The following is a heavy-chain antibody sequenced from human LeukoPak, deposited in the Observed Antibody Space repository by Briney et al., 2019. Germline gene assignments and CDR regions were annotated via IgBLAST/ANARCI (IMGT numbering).Heavy chain of an antibody. V-gene: IGHV3-48*01. Sequence: GGSLRLSCAASGFTSSSSSMNWVRQAPGKGLEWVSYISSSSSTIYYADSVKGRFTISRDNAKNSLYLQMNSLRAEDTAVYYCARDLRGGGYYDSSGYSGYFDYWGQGTLVTVSS. D-gene: IGHD3-22*01. J-gene: IGHJ4*02. CDR1: GFTSSSSS. CDR2: ISSSSSTI. CDR3: ARDLRGGGYYDSSGYSGYFDY.